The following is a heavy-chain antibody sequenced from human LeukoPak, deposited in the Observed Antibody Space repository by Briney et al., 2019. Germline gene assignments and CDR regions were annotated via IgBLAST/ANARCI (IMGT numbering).Heavy chain of an antibody. D-gene: IGHD6-6*01. V-gene: IGHV4-59*01. CDR1: GGSISHYY. CDR3: ARSRIEYSSSPTGGYYYYYMDV. Sequence: PSETLSLTCTVSGGSISHYYWSWIRQSPGKGLEWIGYIYYSGTTNYNPSLKSRVTISVDTSRNQFSLQLRSVTAADTAVYYCARSRIEYSSSPTGGYYYYYMDVWGKGTTVTVSS. CDR2: IYYSGTT. J-gene: IGHJ6*03.